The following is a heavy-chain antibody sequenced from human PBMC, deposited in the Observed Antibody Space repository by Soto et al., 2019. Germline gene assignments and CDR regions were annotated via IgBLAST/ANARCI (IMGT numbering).Heavy chain of an antibody. V-gene: IGHV3-33*01. CDR3: ARPLTGAFPGWYFDL. D-gene: IGHD3-16*01. CDR1: GFTFSSYG. Sequence: QVQLVESGGGVVQPGRSLRLSCAASGFTFSSYGMHWVRQAPGKGLEWVAVIWYDGSNKYYADSVKGRFTISRDNSKKTLYLQMNSLRAEDTAVYYCARPLTGAFPGWYFDLWGRGTLVTVSS. J-gene: IGHJ2*01. CDR2: IWYDGSNK.